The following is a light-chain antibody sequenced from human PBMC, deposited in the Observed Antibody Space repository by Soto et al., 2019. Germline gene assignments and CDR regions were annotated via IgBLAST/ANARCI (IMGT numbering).Light chain of an antibody. CDR1: SSNIGNNY. V-gene: IGLV1-51*02. CDR3: GTWDSSLSGVV. J-gene: IGLJ2*01. CDR2: ENN. Sequence: QSVLTQPPSVSAAPGQKVTISCSGSSSNIGNNYVSWYQQLPGTAPKLLIYENNKRPSGIPDRFSGSKSGTSATLGVTGRQTGDEDDYYCGTWDSSLSGVVFGGGTKVTVL.